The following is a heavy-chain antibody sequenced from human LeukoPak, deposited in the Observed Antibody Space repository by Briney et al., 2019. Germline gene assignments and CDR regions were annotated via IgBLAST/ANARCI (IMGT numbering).Heavy chain of an antibody. J-gene: IGHJ3*02. CDR3: ARDPLLAVAYAFDI. D-gene: IGHD6-19*01. CDR2: ISSSGSTI. CDR1: GFTFSDYY. Sequence: GGSLRLSCAASGFTFSDYYVSWIRQAPGKGLEWVSYISSSGSTIYYADSVKGRFTISRDNAKNSLYLQMNSLRAEDTAVYYCARDPLLAVAYAFDIWGQGTMVTVSS. V-gene: IGHV3-11*01.